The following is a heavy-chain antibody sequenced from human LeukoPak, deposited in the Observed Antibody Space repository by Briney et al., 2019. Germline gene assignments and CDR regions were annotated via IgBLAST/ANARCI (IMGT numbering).Heavy chain of an antibody. J-gene: IGHJ5*02. Sequence: GSLRLSCAASGFTVSSNYMSWVRQAPGKGLKWVSVIYSGGSTYYADSVKGRFTISRDNSKNTLYLQMNSLRAEDTAVYYCAREYYGSGSYTARFDPWGQGTLVTVSS. CDR3: AREYYGSGSYTARFDP. D-gene: IGHD3-10*01. V-gene: IGHV3-66*01. CDR1: GFTVSSNY. CDR2: IYSGGST.